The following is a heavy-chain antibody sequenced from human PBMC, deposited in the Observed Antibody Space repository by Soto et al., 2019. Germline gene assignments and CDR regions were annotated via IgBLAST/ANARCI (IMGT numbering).Heavy chain of an antibody. CDR3: ARAGGFGELHFDY. CDR2: ISYDGSNK. CDR1: GFTFSSYA. Sequence: QVQLVESGGGVVQPGRSLRLSCAASGFTFSSYAMHWVRQAPGKGLEWVAVISYDGSNKYYADSVKGRFTISRDNSKNTLYLQMNRLRAEDTAVYYCARAGGFGELHFDYWGEGTLVAVSA. D-gene: IGHD3-10*01. V-gene: IGHV3-30-3*01. J-gene: IGHJ4*02.